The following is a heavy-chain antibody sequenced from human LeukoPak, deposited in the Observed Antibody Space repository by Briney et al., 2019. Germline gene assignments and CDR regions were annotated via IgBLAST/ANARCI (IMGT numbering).Heavy chain of an antibody. D-gene: IGHD7-27*01. CDR1: GFTFSSYG. CDR3: AKDLWGSQVLNYYYMDV. CDR2: IRYDGSNK. V-gene: IGHV3-30*02. J-gene: IGHJ6*03. Sequence: PGGSLRLSCAASGFTFSSYGMHWVRQAPGKGLEWVAFIRYDGSNKYYADSVKGRFTISRDNSKNTLYLQINSLRAEDTAVYYCAKDLWGSQVLNYYYMDVWGKGTTVTISS.